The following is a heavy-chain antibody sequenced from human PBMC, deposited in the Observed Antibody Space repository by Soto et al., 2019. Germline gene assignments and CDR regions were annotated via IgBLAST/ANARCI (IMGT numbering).Heavy chain of an antibody. CDR1: GGPFSSYA. V-gene: IGHV3-23*01. CDR3: AKVLRGGAMPGPDY. D-gene: IGHD3-16*01. J-gene: IGHJ4*02. CDR2: ISGSGGST. Sequence: GGSLRLSCAASGGPFSSYAMSWVRQAPGKGLEWVSAISGSGGSTYYADSVKGRFTISRDNSKNTLYLQMNSLRAEDTAVYYCAKVLRGGAMPGPDYWGQGTLVTVSS.